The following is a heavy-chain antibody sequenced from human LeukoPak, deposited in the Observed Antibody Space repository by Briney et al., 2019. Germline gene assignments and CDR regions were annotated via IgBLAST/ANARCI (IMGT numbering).Heavy chain of an antibody. V-gene: IGHV4-34*01. J-gene: IGHJ4*02. CDR1: GGSFSGYY. D-gene: IGHD3-22*01. Sequence: PSETLSLTCAVYGGSFSGYYWSWIRQPPGKGLEWIGEINHSGSTNYNPSLKSRVTISVDTSKNQFSLKLSSVTAADTAVYYCARKLTYYYDSSDYWHFGYWGQGTLVTVSS. CDR3: ARKLTYYYDSSDYWHFGY. CDR2: INHSGST.